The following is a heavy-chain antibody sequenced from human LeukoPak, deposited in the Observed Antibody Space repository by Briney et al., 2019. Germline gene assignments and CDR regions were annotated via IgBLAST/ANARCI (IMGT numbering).Heavy chain of an antibody. V-gene: IGHV4-34*01. J-gene: IGHJ6*03. CDR2: INHSGST. Sequence: SEPLSLTFAVYGGSFSGYYWSWIRPPPGKGLAWIGEINHSGSTNYNPSLKSRVTISVDTSKNQFSLKLSSVTAADTAVYYCARESNYYDSSGYYLSYYYYYMDVWGKGTTVTVSS. CDR1: GGSFSGYY. CDR3: ARESNYYDSSGYYLSYYYYYMDV. D-gene: IGHD3-22*01.